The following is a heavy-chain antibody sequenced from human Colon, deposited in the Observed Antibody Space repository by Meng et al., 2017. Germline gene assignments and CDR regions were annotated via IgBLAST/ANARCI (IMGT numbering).Heavy chain of an antibody. D-gene: IGHD6-13*01. CDR2: IYNSGRA. Sequence: VQLRESGPGLVKPSQALSLTCTVSGGSIRRGGYYWNWIRQHPGKGLEWCGYIYNSGRAYYNPSLKSRVTISVDTSKNQFSLKLSSVTAADTAVYYCARGRAGELYYFDYWGLGTLVTVSS. CDR3: ARGRAGELYYFDY. J-gene: IGHJ4*02. V-gene: IGHV4-31*03. CDR1: GGSIRRGGYY.